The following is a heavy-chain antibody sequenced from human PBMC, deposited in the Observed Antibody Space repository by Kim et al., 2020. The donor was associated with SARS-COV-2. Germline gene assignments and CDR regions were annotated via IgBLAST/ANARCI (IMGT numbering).Heavy chain of an antibody. CDR2: IYHSGST. CDR1: GGSISSSNW. CDR3: ARGVLGYCSSTSCPHYYYGMDV. V-gene: IGHV4-4*02. Sequence: SETLSLTCAVSGGSISSSNWWSWVRQPPGKGLEWIGEIYHSGSTNYNPSLKSRVTISVDKSKNQFSLKLSSVTAADTAVYYCARGVLGYCSSTSCPHYYYGMDVWGQGTTVTVSS. D-gene: IGHD2-2*01. J-gene: IGHJ6*02.